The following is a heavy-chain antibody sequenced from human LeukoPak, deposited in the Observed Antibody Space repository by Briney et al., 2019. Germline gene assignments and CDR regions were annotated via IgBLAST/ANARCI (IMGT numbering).Heavy chain of an antibody. J-gene: IGHJ4*02. CDR3: ATGGRTATYVEKYYFDC. Sequence: ARVKVSCKVSGYTLTELSMHWVRQAPGKGLEWMGGFDPEDGATVYAQNFQGRVTMTEDKSTDTPYMELSSLRSEDTAVYYCATGGRTATYVEKYYFDCWGQGTLVTVSS. D-gene: IGHD5-18*01. CDR2: FDPEDGAT. CDR1: GYTLTELS. V-gene: IGHV1-24*01.